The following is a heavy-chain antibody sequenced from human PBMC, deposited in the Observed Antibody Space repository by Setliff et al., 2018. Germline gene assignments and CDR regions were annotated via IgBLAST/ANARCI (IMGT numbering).Heavy chain of an antibody. V-gene: IGHV4-39*07. Sequence: SETLSLTCTVSGGSISSSSYYWGWIRQPPGKGLEWTGSIYYRGSTYYNPSLKSRVTMSVAASKNQFSLKLSSVTAADTAVYYCARTDDYYNFYAYWGQGTLVTVSS. CDR3: ARTDDYYNFYAY. J-gene: IGHJ4*02. CDR1: GGSISSSSYY. CDR2: IYYRGST. D-gene: IGHD3-3*01.